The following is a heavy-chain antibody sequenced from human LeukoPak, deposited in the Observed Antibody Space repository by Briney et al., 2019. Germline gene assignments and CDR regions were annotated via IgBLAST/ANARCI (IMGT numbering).Heavy chain of an antibody. CDR2: INEDGSEK. V-gene: IGHV3-7*01. Sequence: GGSLRLSCAGSGFTFSNYWMTWVRQAPGKGLEWVPNINEDGSEKYYVDSVKGRFTISRDNTKNSLYLQMNSLRAEDTAIYYCIRAARLVDYWGQGTLVTVSS. CDR1: GFTFSNYW. J-gene: IGHJ4*02. CDR3: IRAARLVDY. D-gene: IGHD6-6*01.